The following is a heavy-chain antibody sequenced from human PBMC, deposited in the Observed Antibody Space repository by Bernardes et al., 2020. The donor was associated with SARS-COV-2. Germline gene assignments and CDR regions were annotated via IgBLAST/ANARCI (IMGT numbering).Heavy chain of an antibody. V-gene: IGHV4-30-4*01. Sequence: SETLSLTRTVSGGSISSGDYYWSWIRQPPGKGLEWIGYIYYSGSTYYNPSLKSRVTISVDTSKNQFSLNLSSVTAADTAVYYCARGEVVEAATRDFFDYWGQGTLVTISS. CDR3: ARGEVVEAATRDFFDY. CDR2: IYYSGST. D-gene: IGHD2-15*01. CDR1: GGSISSGDYY. J-gene: IGHJ4*02.